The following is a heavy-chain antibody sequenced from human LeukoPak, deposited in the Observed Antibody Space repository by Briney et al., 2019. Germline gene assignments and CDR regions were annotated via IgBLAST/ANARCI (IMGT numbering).Heavy chain of an antibody. V-gene: IGHV1-69*05. CDR1: GGTFSSYA. Sequence: ASVKVSCKASGGTFSSYAISWVRQAPGQGLEWMGGIIPIFGTANYAQKFQGRVTITTDESTSTAYMELSSLRSEDTAVYYCASGGRGLMVYASPLGYWGQGTLVTVSS. CDR2: IIPIFGTA. D-gene: IGHD2-8*01. CDR3: ASGGRGLMVYASPLGY. J-gene: IGHJ4*02.